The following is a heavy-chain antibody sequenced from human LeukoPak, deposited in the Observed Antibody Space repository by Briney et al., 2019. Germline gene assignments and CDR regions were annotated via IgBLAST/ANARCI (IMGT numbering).Heavy chain of an antibody. CDR3: ARDGPYYDVLTGYPPFDY. CDR1: GFTFSSYT. Sequence: PGRSLRLSCAASGFTFSSYTIHWVRQAPGKGLEWVAVISYDGSNKYYADSVKGRFTISRDSSKNTLYLQMNSLRAEDTAVYYCARDGPYYDVLTGYPPFDYWGQGTLVTVSS. D-gene: IGHD3-9*01. J-gene: IGHJ4*02. CDR2: ISYDGSNK. V-gene: IGHV3-30-3*01.